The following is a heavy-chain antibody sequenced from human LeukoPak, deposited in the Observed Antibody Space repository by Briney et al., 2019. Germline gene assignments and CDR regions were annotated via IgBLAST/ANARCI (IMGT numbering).Heavy chain of an antibody. CDR2: IIPIFGTA. CDR3: ARFSDWHLAYLDY. D-gene: IGHD6-19*01. J-gene: IGHJ4*02. Sequence: SVKVSCKASGGTFSSYAISWVRQAPGQGLEWMEGIIPIFGTANYAQEFQGRVTITADESTSTAYMELSSLRSEDTAVYYCARFSDWHLAYLDYWGQGTLVTVSS. CDR1: GGTFSSYA. V-gene: IGHV1-69*13.